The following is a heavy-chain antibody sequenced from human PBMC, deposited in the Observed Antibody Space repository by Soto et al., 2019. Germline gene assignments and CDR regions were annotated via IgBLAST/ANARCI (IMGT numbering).Heavy chain of an antibody. CDR3: ARAVEDSSGYYNIGMDV. V-gene: IGHV1-69*06. D-gene: IGHD3-22*01. CDR1: GGTFSSYA. CDR2: IIPIFGTA. J-gene: IGHJ6*02. Sequence: QVQLVQSGAEVKKPGSSVKVSCKASGGTFSSYAISWVRQAPGQGLEWMGGIIPIFGTANYAQKVQGRVTITADKSTSTAYMELRSLISEDTALYYCARAVEDSSGYYNIGMDVWGQGTTVTVSS.